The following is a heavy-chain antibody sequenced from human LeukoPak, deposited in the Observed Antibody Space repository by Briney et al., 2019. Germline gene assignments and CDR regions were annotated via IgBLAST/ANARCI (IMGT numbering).Heavy chain of an antibody. CDR3: AREGLPDSLDL. V-gene: IGHV3-7*01. D-gene: IGHD2-15*01. CDR1: GFTLSIYW. J-gene: IGHJ5*02. Sequence: GGSLRLSCAASGFTLSIYWMSWVRQAPGKGLEWVANIKQDGSESHYVDSVKGRFTISRDNAKNSLYLQMNTLRAEDTAVYYCAREGLPDSLDLWGQGTLVTVSS. CDR2: IKQDGSES.